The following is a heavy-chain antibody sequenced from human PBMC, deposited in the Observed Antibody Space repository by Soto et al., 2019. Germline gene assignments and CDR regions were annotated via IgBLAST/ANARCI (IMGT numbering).Heavy chain of an antibody. CDR2: IYYSGST. V-gene: IGHV4-39*01. D-gene: IGHD6-13*01. CDR3: AGPDVAAAGPLSS. Sequence: PSETLSLTCAVSGGSFSSSSYYWGWIRQPPGKGLEWIGSIYYSGSTYYNPSLKSRVTISVDTSKNQFSLKLSSVTAADTAVYYCAGPDVAAAGPLSSWGQGTLVTVSS. CDR1: GGSFSSSSYY. J-gene: IGHJ4*02.